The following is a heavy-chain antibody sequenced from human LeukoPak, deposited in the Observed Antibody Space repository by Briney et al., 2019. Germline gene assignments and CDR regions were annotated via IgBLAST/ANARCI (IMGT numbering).Heavy chain of an antibody. CDR1: GFTVSSNY. CDR3: ARADFSSRWSLGY. V-gene: IGHV3-53*01. D-gene: IGHD6-13*01. CDR2: IYSGGST. Sequence: GGSLRLSCAASGFTVSSNYMSWVRQAPGKGLEWVSVIYSGGSTYYADSVKGRFTISRDNSKNTLYLQMNSLRAEDTAVYYCARADFSSRWSLGYRGQGTLVTVSS. J-gene: IGHJ4*02.